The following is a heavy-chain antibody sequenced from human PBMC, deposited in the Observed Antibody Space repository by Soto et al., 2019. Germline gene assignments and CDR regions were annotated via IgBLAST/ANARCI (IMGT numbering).Heavy chain of an antibody. Sequence: SETLSLTCTVSGGSVSSGSYYWSWIRQPPGKGLEWIGYIYYSGSTNYNPSLKSRVTISVDTSKNQFSLKLSSVTAADTAVYYCARVDCISTSCPGGFDYWGQGTLVTVSS. CDR3: ARVDCISTSCPGGFDY. J-gene: IGHJ4*02. V-gene: IGHV4-61*01. D-gene: IGHD2-2*01. CDR2: IYYSGST. CDR1: GGSVSSGSYY.